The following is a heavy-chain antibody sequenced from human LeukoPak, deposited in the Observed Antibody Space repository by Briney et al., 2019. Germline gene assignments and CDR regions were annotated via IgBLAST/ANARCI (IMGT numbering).Heavy chain of an antibody. J-gene: IGHJ3*02. CDR3: ARVGRPFHSSGYYNDAFDI. Sequence: GASVKVSCKASGGTFSSYAISWVRQAPGQGLEWMGGIIPIFGTANYAQKFQGRVTITTDESTSTAYMELSSLRSEDTAVYYCARVGRPFHSSGYYNDAFDIWGQGTMVTVSS. V-gene: IGHV1-69*05. CDR2: IIPIFGTA. CDR1: GGTFSSYA. D-gene: IGHD3-22*01.